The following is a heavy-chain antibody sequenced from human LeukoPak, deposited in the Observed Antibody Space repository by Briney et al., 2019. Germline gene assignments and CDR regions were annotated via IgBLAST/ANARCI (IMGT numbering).Heavy chain of an antibody. V-gene: IGHV3-7*03. D-gene: IGHD3-16*01. J-gene: IGHJ6*02. CDR3: ARGGGLDV. CDR1: GFTFRSHG. Sequence: GGSLRLSCAASGFTFRSHGMHWVRQAPGKGLEWVASINHNGNVYYYVDSVKGRSTISRDNAKNSLYLQMSNLRAEDTAVYFCARGGGLDVWGQGTTVTVSS. CDR2: INHNGNVY.